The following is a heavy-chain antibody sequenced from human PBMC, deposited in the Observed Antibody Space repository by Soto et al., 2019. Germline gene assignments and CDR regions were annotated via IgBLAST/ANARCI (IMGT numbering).Heavy chain of an antibody. CDR1: GFTFSSYS. D-gene: IGHD3-22*01. V-gene: IGHV3-48*02. J-gene: IGHJ6*02. CDR3: ARAYYYDSGYYGMDV. Sequence: GGSLRLSCAASGFTFSSYSMNWVRQAPGKGLEWVSYISSSSSTIYYADSVKGRFTISRDNAKNSLYLQMNSLRDEDTAVYYCARAYYYDSGYYGMDVWGQGTTVTVSS. CDR2: ISSSSSTI.